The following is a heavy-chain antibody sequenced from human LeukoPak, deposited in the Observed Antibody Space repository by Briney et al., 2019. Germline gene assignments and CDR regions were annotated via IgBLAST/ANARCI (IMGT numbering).Heavy chain of an antibody. CDR1: GFTFSSYW. D-gene: IGHD3-3*01. CDR2: IKQDGSEK. Sequence: PGGSLRLXCAASGFTFSSYWMSWVRQAPGKGLESVANIKQDGSEKYYVDSVKGRFTISRDNAKNSLYLQMNSLRAEDTAVDYCASEGTITIFGVVIWGQGTLVTVSS. CDR3: ASEGTITIFGVVI. J-gene: IGHJ4*02. V-gene: IGHV3-7*01.